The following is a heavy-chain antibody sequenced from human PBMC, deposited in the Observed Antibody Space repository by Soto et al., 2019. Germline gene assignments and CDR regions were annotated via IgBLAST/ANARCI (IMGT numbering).Heavy chain of an antibody. Sequence: QVQLVQSGAEVKKPGASVKVSCKASGYTFTSYDISWVRQAPGQGLEWMGWISTYNGNTNYAQKLQGRVTMTPDTSPXTAYMELRSLRSDDTAVYYCARGFRVAATRWGFDPWGQGTLVTVSS. V-gene: IGHV1-18*01. CDR3: ARGFRVAATRWGFDP. J-gene: IGHJ5*02. CDR2: ISTYNGNT. D-gene: IGHD2-15*01. CDR1: GYTFTSYD.